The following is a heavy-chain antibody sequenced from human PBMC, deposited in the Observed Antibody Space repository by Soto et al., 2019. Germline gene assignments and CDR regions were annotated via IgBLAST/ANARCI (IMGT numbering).Heavy chain of an antibody. V-gene: IGHV3-30*03. Sequence: QVQLVESGGGVVQPGRSLRLSCAASGFPFTTYGMHWAREGPGKGLEWVAVISYDGSNKYYADSVKGRFTISRDNSKNTLYLQMNSLRPEDTALYYCVGGQYYFAYRVQGTLVTVSS. CDR1: GFPFTTYG. D-gene: IGHD3-10*01. CDR3: VGGQYYFAY. CDR2: ISYDGSNK. J-gene: IGHJ4*02.